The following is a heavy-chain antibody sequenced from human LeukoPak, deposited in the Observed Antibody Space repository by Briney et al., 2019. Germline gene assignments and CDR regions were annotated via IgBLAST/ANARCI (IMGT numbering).Heavy chain of an antibody. D-gene: IGHD6-13*01. V-gene: IGHV3-30-3*01. CDR3: AKGRGSSSYYHFDY. J-gene: IGHJ4*02. CDR1: GFTFSSYA. CDR2: ISYDGSNK. Sequence: GGSLRLSCAASGFTFSSYAMHWVRQAPGKGLEWVAVISYDGSNKYYADSVKGRFTISRDNSKNTLYLQMNSLRAEDTALYYCAKGRGSSSYYHFDYWGQGTLVSVSS.